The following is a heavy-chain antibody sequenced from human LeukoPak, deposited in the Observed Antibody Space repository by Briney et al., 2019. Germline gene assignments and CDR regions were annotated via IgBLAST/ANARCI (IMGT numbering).Heavy chain of an antibody. CDR1: GDSISNNY. V-gene: IGHV4-59*08. Sequence: SETLSLTCTVSGDSISNNYWSWIRQPPGKALEWIGYISYIGNTNNKPSLKNRVTMSLDTSQNQFSLRLSSVTAADTAVYYCARHLPGGWFGETPTYYFDYWGQGTLVTVSS. J-gene: IGHJ4*02. D-gene: IGHD3-10*01. CDR2: ISYIGNT. CDR3: ARHLPGGWFGETPTYYFDY.